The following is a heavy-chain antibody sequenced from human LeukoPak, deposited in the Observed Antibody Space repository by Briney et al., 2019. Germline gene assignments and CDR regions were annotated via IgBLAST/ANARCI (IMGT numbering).Heavy chain of an antibody. J-gene: IGHJ3*02. D-gene: IGHD2-2*01. CDR1: GYTLTELS. CDR2: FVPEDGET. V-gene: IGHV1-24*01. CDR3: ATCSSTSCYRRNAFDI. Sequence: ASVKVSWKVSGYTLTELSMHWVRQAPGKGPEWMGGFVPEDGETIYAQKFQGRVTMTEDTSTDTAYMELSSLRSEDTAVYYCATCSSTSCYRRNAFDIWGQGTMVTVSS.